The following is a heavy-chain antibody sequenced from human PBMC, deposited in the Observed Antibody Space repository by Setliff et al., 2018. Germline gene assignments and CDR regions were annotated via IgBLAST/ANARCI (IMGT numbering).Heavy chain of an antibody. Sequence: LRLSCAASGFSFRTFSMHWVRQAPGKGLEWVSSISPDSIHIYYADSVKGRFTISRDNARDSLYLHMNSLGAEDTAVYYCAGSPANGGHDAFDIWGQGTMVT. CDR1: GFSFRTFS. V-gene: IGHV3-21*01. J-gene: IGHJ3*02. D-gene: IGHD6-25*01. CDR2: ISPDSIHI. CDR3: AGSPANGGHDAFDI.